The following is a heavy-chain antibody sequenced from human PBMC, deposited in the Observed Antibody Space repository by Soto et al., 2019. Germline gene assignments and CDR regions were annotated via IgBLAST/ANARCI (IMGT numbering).Heavy chain of an antibody. CDR3: ARGSKDSYPGSRIFDF. Sequence: PGGSLRLSCAASGFTFSTYAMSWVRQAPGKGLEWVSAISGSGSNTYYADSVKGRFTISRDNSKKTLYLQMSSLRADDSAVYFCARGSKDSYPGSRIFDFWGRGTLVTVSS. CDR1: GFTFSTYA. CDR2: ISGSGSNT. J-gene: IGHJ4*02. V-gene: IGHV3-23*01. D-gene: IGHD3-10*01.